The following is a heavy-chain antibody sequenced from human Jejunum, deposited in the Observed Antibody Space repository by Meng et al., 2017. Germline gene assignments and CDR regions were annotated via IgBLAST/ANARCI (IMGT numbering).Heavy chain of an antibody. Sequence: QAPPRQWGAGLWKPSETLSLTCAVSGPSVNNPNWYSWVRQSPEKGLEWIGEIFHTGSTNYNPSLKSRVTISIDKSKTLLSLNLRSVTAADTAVYYCAKAAAYNLDYWGQGTLVTVSS. CDR3: AKAAAYNLDY. D-gene: IGHD5-24*01. J-gene: IGHJ4*02. CDR2: IFHTGST. CDR1: GPSVNNPNW. V-gene: IGHV4-4*02.